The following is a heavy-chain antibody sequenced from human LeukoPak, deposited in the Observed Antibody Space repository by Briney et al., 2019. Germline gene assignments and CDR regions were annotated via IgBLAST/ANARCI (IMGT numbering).Heavy chain of an antibody. Sequence: GGSLRLSCVASGFTFSSYEMNWVRQAPGKGLEWVSYISSSGSTIYYADSVKGRFTISTDNAENSLYLQMNSLRTEDTAVYYCARDHRWGFGYWGRGTLVTVSS. CDR1: GFTFSSYE. D-gene: IGHD7-27*01. V-gene: IGHV3-48*03. CDR2: ISSSGSTI. CDR3: ARDHRWGFGY. J-gene: IGHJ4*02.